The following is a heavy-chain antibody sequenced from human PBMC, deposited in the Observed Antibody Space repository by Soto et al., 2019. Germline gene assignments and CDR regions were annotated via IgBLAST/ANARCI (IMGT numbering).Heavy chain of an antibody. Sequence: GGSLRLSCAASGFTFSSYAMSGVLQGPGKWLEWVSAISGSGGSTYYADSVKGGFTISRENSKNTMYLPNNSLGDQDTAVSFCAKGPPITIFGVVTPYGMDVWGQGTTVTVSS. CDR1: GFTFSSYA. CDR3: AKGPPITIFGVVTPYGMDV. CDR2: ISGSGGST. J-gene: IGHJ6*02. V-gene: IGHV3-23*01. D-gene: IGHD3-3*01.